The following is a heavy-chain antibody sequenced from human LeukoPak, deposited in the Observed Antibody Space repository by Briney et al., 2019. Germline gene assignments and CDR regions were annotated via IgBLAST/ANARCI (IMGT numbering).Heavy chain of an antibody. V-gene: IGHV1-2*04. CDR3: ARDRITMVRGAYGMDV. J-gene: IGHJ6*01. CDR1: GYTFTGYY. Sequence: ASVKVSCKASGYTFTGYYMHWVRQAPGQGLEWMGWINPNSGGTNYAQKFQGWVTMTRDTSISTAYMELSRLRSDDTAVYYCARDRITMVRGAYGMDVXXXGXTVTVSS. D-gene: IGHD3-10*01. CDR2: INPNSGGT.